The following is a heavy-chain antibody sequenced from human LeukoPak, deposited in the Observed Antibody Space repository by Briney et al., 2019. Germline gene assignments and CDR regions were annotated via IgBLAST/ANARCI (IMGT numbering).Heavy chain of an antibody. V-gene: IGHV3-23*01. Sequence: GGSLRLSCAAAGFIFSNNAMTWVRQAPGKGLEWVSSITASGDRTFNADSVKGRFTISRDNSKNTLYLLMNSLRAEDTALYYCARSTAASASDYWGQETLVTVSS. CDR3: ARSTAASASDY. D-gene: IGHD6-13*01. J-gene: IGHJ4*02. CDR1: GFIFSNNA. CDR2: ITASGDRT.